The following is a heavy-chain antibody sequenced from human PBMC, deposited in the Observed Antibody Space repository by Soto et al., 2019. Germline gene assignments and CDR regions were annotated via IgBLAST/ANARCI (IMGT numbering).Heavy chain of an antibody. D-gene: IGHD2-15*01. CDR3: AKGWAVLGSGGWFDP. CDR2: IRGGVGTT. V-gene: IGHV3-23*01. J-gene: IGHJ5*02. Sequence: EVQWLESGGGLVQPGGSLRLSGAASGFSFGSYAMSWVRQAPGKGLEGVSSIRGGVGTTYHADSVKGRFTFSRDNSKNTLYLQMNSLRAEDTALYFCAKGWAVLGSGGWFDPWGQGTLVTVSS. CDR1: GFSFGSYA.